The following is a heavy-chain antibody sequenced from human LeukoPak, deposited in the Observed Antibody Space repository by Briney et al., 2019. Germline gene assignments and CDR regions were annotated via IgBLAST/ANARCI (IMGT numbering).Heavy chain of an antibody. CDR2: ISISSNYI. V-gene: IGHV3-21*01. Sequence: GGSLRLSCAASGFTFSSYSMNWVRQAPGKGLEWVSSISISSNYIYYADSVKGRFTISRDNAKNSLCLQMNSLRAEDTAVYYCARVVYGGSYFDSWGQGTLVTVSS. CDR3: ARVVYGGSYFDS. D-gene: IGHD1-26*01. CDR1: GFTFSSYS. J-gene: IGHJ4*02.